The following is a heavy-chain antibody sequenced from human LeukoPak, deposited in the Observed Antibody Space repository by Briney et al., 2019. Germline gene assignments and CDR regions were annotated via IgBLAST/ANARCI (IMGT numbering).Heavy chain of an antibody. J-gene: IGHJ4*02. Sequence: ASVKVSCKASGYTFTSYAMHWVRQAPGQGLEWMGWISAYNGNTNYAQKLQGRVTMTTDTSTSTAYMELRSLRSDDTAVYYCARDGSVGDYYDSSGYYSDYWGQGTLVTVSS. CDR3: ARDGSVGDYYDSSGYYSDY. CDR1: GYTFTSYA. V-gene: IGHV1-18*01. D-gene: IGHD3-22*01. CDR2: ISAYNGNT.